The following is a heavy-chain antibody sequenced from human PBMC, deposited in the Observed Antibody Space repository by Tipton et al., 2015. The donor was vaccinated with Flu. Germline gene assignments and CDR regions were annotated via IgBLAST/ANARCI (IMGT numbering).Heavy chain of an antibody. D-gene: IGHD4-17*01. CDR2: IWYDGSNK. Sequence: QVQLVQSGGGVVQPGRSLRLSCAASGFTFSSYGMHWVRQAPGKGLEWVAVIWYDGSNKYYADSVKGRFTISRDNSKNTLYLQMNSLRAEDTAVYYCARDCHTVTTCRGAFDIWGQGTMVTVSS. V-gene: IGHV3-33*01. CDR3: ARDCHTVTTCRGAFDI. J-gene: IGHJ3*02. CDR1: GFTFSSYG.